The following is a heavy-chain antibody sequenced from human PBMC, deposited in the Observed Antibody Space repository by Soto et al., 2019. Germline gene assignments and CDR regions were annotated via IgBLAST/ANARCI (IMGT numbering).Heavy chain of an antibody. CDR2: IYYSGST. CDR3: ARRYGYSFDY. Sequence: SETLSLTRTVSGGSISSYYWSWIRQPPGKGLEWIGYIYYSGSTNYNPSLKSRVTISVDTSKNQFSLKLSSVTAADTAVYYCARRYGYSFDYWGQGALVTRLL. D-gene: IGHD1-1*01. J-gene: IGHJ4*02. V-gene: IGHV4-59*08. CDR1: GGSISSYY.